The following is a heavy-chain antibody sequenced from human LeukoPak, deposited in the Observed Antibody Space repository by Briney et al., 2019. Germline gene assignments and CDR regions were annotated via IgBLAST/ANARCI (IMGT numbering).Heavy chain of an antibody. CDR1: GYTFSSFG. J-gene: IGHJ3*02. CDR2: ISTYNGDT. V-gene: IGHV1-18*01. Sequence: ASVKVSCKASGYTFSSFGISWVRQAPGQGLECMGWISTYNGDTNYVQKLQDRVRMTTDASTNTAYLELRSLSSDDTAVYYCARGSPLSYGGNPPRAFDTWGQGTTVIVSS. CDR3: ARGSPLSYGGNPPRAFDT. D-gene: IGHD4-23*01.